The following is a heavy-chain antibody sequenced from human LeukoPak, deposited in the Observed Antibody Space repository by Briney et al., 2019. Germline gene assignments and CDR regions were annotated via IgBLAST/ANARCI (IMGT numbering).Heavy chain of an antibody. J-gene: IGHJ1*01. V-gene: IGHV1-46*01. Sequence: ASVKVSCKSSGYAFTVHGISWVRQAPGQGLEWMGIINPSGGSTSYAQKFQGRVTMTRDTSTSTVYMELSSLRSEDTAVYYCARKRRGYGGYEHWGQGTLVTVSS. CDR3: ARKRRGYGGYEH. CDR1: GYAFTVHG. CDR2: INPSGGST. D-gene: IGHD5-12*01.